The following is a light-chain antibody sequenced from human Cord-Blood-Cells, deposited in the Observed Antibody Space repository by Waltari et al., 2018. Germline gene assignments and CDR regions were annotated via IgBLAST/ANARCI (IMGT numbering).Light chain of an antibody. CDR1: SSDVGSYNL. CDR2: EGS. Sequence: QSALTQPASVSGSPGQSLTISCTGTSSDVGSYNLVSWDQQHPGKAPKLMSYEGSKRPSGVSNRFSGSKSGNTASRTISGLQAEDEADYYCCSYAGSSTWVFGGGTKLTVL. CDR3: CSYAGSSTWV. J-gene: IGLJ3*02. V-gene: IGLV2-23*01.